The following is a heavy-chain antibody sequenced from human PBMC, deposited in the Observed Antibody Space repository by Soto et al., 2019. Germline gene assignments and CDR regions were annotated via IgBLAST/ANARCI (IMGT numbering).Heavy chain of an antibody. CDR1: GGSISSGGTGSY. Sequence: QVQLQESGPGLVKPSQTLSLTCTVSGGSISSGGTGSYWTWIRQLPGKGLEWIGYIYYTGNTYDTPSLKSRPTISIDVSENQFSLKLTSVTAADTAVYFCASGHDAYKVRYWGQGTLVTVSS. V-gene: IGHV4-31*03. J-gene: IGHJ4*02. D-gene: IGHD1-1*01. CDR2: IYYTGNT. CDR3: ASGHDAYKVRY.